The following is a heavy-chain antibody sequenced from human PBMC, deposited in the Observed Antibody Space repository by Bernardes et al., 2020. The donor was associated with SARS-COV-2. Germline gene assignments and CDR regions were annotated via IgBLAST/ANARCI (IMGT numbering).Heavy chain of an antibody. J-gene: IGHJ4*02. CDR3: ALATPGYYFHY. Sequence: GGSLRLSCAASGFTFSNYAMNWVRQAPGKGLEWVATIVCSGLTTPYADSVKGRFTISRDNSKNTMYLQMSSLRAEDTAIYFCALATPGYYFHYWGQGTLVTVSS. CDR1: GFTFSNYA. CDR2: IVCSGLTT. D-gene: IGHD6-13*01. V-gene: IGHV3-23*01.